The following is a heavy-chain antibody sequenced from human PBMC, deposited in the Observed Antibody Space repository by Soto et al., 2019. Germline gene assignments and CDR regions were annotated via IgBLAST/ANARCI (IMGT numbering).Heavy chain of an antibody. V-gene: IGHV4-59*08. CDR2: ISDSGST. D-gene: IGHD3-22*01. CDR3: ARLDRSSVRVVVPQYHQYGMDV. Sequence: SETLSVTCTVSGGSISSSYWSWIRQPPGKGLEWIGYISDSGSTNYDPSLKSRVTISVDTSKNQFSLKLSSVTAADTAVYYCARLDRSSVRVVVPQYHQYGMDVWGQGTTVTVSS. CDR1: GGSISSSY. J-gene: IGHJ6*02.